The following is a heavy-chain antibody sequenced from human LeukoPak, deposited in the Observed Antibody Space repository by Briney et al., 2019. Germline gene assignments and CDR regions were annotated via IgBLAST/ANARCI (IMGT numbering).Heavy chain of an antibody. Sequence: SVKVSCKASGGTFSSYAIRWVRQAPGQGLEWMGGIITIFGTANYAQKFQGRVTITADESTSTAYMELSSLRSEDAAVYYCARPSLYSGYDADAFDIWGQGTMVTVSS. V-gene: IGHV1-69*13. D-gene: IGHD5-12*01. CDR1: GGTFSSYA. J-gene: IGHJ3*02. CDR2: IITIFGTA. CDR3: ARPSLYSGYDADAFDI.